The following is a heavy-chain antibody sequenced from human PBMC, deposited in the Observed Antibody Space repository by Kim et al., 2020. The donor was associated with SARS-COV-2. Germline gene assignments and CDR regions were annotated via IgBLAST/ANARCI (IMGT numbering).Heavy chain of an antibody. CDR3: ARGSYGMGV. J-gene: IGHJ6*02. CDR2: ST. D-gene: IGHD6-6*01. Sequence: STYYNPSLNVRVTMSVDTSKDQFSLKLSSVTAADTAVYYCARGSYGMGVWGQGTTVTVSS. V-gene: IGHV4-4*07.